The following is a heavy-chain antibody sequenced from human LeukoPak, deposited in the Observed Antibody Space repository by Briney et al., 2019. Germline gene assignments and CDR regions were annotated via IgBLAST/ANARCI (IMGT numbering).Heavy chain of an antibody. J-gene: IGHJ3*02. V-gene: IGHV4-39*07. CDR1: GGSLSSSSYY. Sequence: FETLSLTCTVSGGSLSSSSYYWGLIREPPGKGLERIGGIYYSGRTKYNPSLRSRVTISVYTYKYQFSLKLSSVTAADTAVYYCARNYYDISGYYHAFDICVQGTMVTVSS. CDR3: ARNYYDISGYYHAFDI. D-gene: IGHD3-22*01. CDR2: IYYSGRT.